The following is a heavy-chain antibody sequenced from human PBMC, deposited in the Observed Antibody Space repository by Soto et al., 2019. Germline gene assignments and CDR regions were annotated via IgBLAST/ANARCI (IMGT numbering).Heavy chain of an antibody. D-gene: IGHD1-1*01. CDR2: MSYGGST. J-gene: IGHJ3*02. Sequence: QVQLQESGPGLVRPSETLSLTCTVSGDSVKSGAYYWTWLRLSPGKGLEWIGYMSYGGSTNYNPSLKSRVTISGDTSKKHFSLNLRSVTAADTAVYYCARGRELELPGAYDIWGQGTKVTVSS. V-gene: IGHV4-61*03. CDR3: ARGRELELPGAYDI. CDR1: GDSVKSGAYY.